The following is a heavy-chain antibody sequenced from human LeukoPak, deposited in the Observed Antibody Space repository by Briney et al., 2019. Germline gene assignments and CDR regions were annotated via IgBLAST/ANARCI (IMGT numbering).Heavy chain of an antibody. V-gene: IGHV3-21*04. CDR3: ARRSGYYYDSSGYYSSLEYFQH. J-gene: IGHJ1*01. D-gene: IGHD3-22*01. CDR1: GFTFSTYT. Sequence: AGGSLRLSCAASGFTFSTYTMNWVRQAPGKGLEWVSSISSSSSYIYYADSVKGRFTISRDNSKNTLYLQMNSLRAEDTAVYYCARRSGYYYDSSGYYSSLEYFQHWGQGTLVTVSS. CDR2: ISSSSSYI.